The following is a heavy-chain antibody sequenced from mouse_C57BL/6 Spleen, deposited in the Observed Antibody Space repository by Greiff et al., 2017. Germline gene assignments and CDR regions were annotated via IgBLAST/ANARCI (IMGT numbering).Heavy chain of an antibody. V-gene: IGHV1-81*01. CDR2: IYPRSGNT. CDR1: GYTFTSYG. Sequence: VQLQQSGAELARPGASVKLSCKASGYTFTSYGISWVKQRTGQGLEWIGEIYPRSGNTYYNEKFKGKATLTADKSSSTAYMELRSLTSEDSAVYFCATIYYDYDGGYYYAMDYWGQGTSVTVSS. CDR3: ATIYYDYDGGYYYAMDY. D-gene: IGHD2-4*01. J-gene: IGHJ4*01.